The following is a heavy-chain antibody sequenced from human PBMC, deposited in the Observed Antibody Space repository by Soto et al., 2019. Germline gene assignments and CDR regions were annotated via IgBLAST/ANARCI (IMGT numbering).Heavy chain of an antibody. J-gene: IGHJ1*01. CDR2: IYYNGIT. CDR1: GGSISSGGYY. V-gene: IGHV4-31*03. Sequence: QVQLQESGPGLVKPTQTMSLTCTVSGGSISSGGYYWTWIRQHPGKGLEWIGYIYYNGITYYNPSLKSRVTISVDTSKNQYSLKPSSVTAADKAVYYWAREPLDWGQGTLVIGSS. CDR3: AREPLD.